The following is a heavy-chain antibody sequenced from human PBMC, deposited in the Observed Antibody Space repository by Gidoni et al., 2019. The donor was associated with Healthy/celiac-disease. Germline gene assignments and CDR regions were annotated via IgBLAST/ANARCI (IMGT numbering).Heavy chain of an antibody. V-gene: IGHV3-33*01. CDR2: IWYDGSNK. Sequence: QVQLVASGGGVVQPGRSLRLSCAASGFTFRSYGMHWVRQAPGKGLEWVAVIWYDGSNKYYADSVKGRFTISRDNSKNTLYLQMNSLRAEDTAVYYCARGGSYYNGDDAFDIWGQGTMVTVSS. J-gene: IGHJ3*02. CDR3: ARGGSYYNGDDAFDI. CDR1: GFTFRSYG. D-gene: IGHD3-10*01.